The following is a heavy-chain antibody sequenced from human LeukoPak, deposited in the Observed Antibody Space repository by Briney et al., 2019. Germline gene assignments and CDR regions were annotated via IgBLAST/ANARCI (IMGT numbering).Heavy chain of an antibody. CDR1: GGSISSGGFY. CDR3: AGIAAAGVAILGY. D-gene: IGHD6-13*01. J-gene: IGHJ4*02. V-gene: IGHV4-31*03. Sequence: PSQTLSLTCTVSGGSISSGGFYWSWIRQHPGKGLEWIGYIYYSGSTYYNPSLKSRVTISVDTSKNQFSLKLSSVTAADTAVYYCAGIAAAGVAILGYCGQGTLVTVSS. CDR2: IYYSGST.